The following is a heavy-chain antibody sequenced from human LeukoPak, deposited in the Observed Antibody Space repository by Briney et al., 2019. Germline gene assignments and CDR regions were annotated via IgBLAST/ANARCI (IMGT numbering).Heavy chain of an antibody. V-gene: IGHV3-23*01. Sequence: GGSLRLSCAASGFTFSSYGMSWVRQAPGKGLEWVSAISGSGGSTYYADSVKGRFTISRDNSKNTLYLQMNSLRAEDTAVYYCAKDGYSGYDGAFDYWGQGTLVTVSS. CDR2: ISGSGGST. CDR3: AKDGYSGYDGAFDY. J-gene: IGHJ4*02. CDR1: GFTFSSYG. D-gene: IGHD5-12*01.